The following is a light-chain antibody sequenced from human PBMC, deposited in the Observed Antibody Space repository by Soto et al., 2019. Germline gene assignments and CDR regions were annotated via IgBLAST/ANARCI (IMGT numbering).Light chain of an antibody. CDR3: QQYNDWPPWT. V-gene: IGKV3-15*01. Sequence: EIEMTQSPATLSVSPGERAILSCRASQSVSSNLAWYQQKPGQAPRLLIYGASTRATGIPARFSGSGSGTEFTLTNSTLQSEDFAVYYCQQYNDWPPWTFGPGTKVEIK. CDR2: GAS. CDR1: QSVSSN. J-gene: IGKJ1*01.